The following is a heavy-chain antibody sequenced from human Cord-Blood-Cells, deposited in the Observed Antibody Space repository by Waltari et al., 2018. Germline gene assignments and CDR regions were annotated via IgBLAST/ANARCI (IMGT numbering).Heavy chain of an antibody. D-gene: IGHD2-2*01. CDR1: GGSIRSSRYY. CDR3: ATASPLCSSTSCYYYYGMDV. J-gene: IGHJ6*02. Sequence: QLKLQESGPGLVTPPETLSLTCTFPGGSIRSSRYYLGWIRQPPGKGLEWIGSIYYSGSTYYNPSLKSRVTISVDTSKNQFSLKLSSVTAADTAVYYCATASPLCSSTSCYYYYGMDVWGQGTTVTVSS. V-gene: IGHV4-39*01. CDR2: IYYSGST.